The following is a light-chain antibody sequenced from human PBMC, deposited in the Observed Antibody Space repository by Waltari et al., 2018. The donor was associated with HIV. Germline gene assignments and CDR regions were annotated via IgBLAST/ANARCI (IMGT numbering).Light chain of an antibody. CDR1: SSDVGNYNY. J-gene: IGLJ3*02. CDR3: TSYTSGATWV. V-gene: IGLV2-14*02. Sequence: QSALTQPASVSGSPGQSITISCTGTSSDVGNYNYVSWFQHHPDKAPKLIIFDVKRRPSGISRRFCGSKSGKTASLIISGLQPEDEADYFCTSYTSGATWVFGGGTKVTVL. CDR2: DVK.